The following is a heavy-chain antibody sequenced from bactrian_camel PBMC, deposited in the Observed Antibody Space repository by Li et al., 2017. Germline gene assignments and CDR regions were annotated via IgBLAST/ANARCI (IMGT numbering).Heavy chain of an antibody. J-gene: IGHJ4*01. CDR3: AAGWGHCDLQTDFQA. CDR1: EYFKV. CDR2: FGSGGRA. V-gene: IGHV3S53*01. Sequence: VQLVESGGGSVQAGGSLRLRCTASEYFKVMGWFRQAPGKEREGVAAFGSGGRATYQPSVRGRFTLSKDSAKNTLYLQMNSLKPEDTAMYICAAGWGHCDLQTDFQAWGQGTQVTVSS. D-gene: IGHD3*01.